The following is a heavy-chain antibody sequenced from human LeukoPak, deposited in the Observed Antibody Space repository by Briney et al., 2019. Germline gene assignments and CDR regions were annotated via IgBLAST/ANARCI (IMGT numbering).Heavy chain of an antibody. CDR2: ISYDGSNK. J-gene: IGHJ1*01. Sequence: SGGSLRLSCAASGFTFSSYAMHWVRQAPGKGLEWVAVISYDGSNKYYADSVKGRFTISRDNSKNTLYLQMNSLRAEDTAVYYCARDEGSSWYLYFQHWGQGTLVTVSS. CDR3: ARDEGSSWYLYFQH. CDR1: GFTFSSYA. V-gene: IGHV3-30-3*01. D-gene: IGHD6-13*01.